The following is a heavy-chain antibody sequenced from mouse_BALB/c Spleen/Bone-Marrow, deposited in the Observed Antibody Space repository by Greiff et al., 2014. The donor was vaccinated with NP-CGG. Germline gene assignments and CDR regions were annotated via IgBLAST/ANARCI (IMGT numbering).Heavy chain of an antibody. CDR3: TRGRTWDFDY. D-gene: IGHD4-1*01. Sequence: QAQLQQSGAELVKPGTSVKLSCKASGYTFTTYYMYWVKQRPGQGLEWIEEINPNNGGTNFKEKFKSKATLTVDKSSSTAYMQLSSLTSEDSAVYYCTRGRTWDFDYWGQGTTLTVSS. J-gene: IGHJ2*01. CDR1: GYTFTTYY. V-gene: IGHV1S81*02. CDR2: INPNNGGT.